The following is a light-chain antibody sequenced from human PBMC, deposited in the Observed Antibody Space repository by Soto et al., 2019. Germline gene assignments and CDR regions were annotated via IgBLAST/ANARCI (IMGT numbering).Light chain of an antibody. CDR2: DAS. Sequence: EIVLTQSPATLSLSPVESATLSCMASQSVSSYLAWYQQKPGQAPRLLIYDASHRATGVPARFSGSGSGTDFTLTISSLEPEDFAVYYCQQRSVWPITFGQGTRLEI. V-gene: IGKV3-11*01. CDR1: QSVSSY. J-gene: IGKJ5*01. CDR3: QQRSVWPIT.